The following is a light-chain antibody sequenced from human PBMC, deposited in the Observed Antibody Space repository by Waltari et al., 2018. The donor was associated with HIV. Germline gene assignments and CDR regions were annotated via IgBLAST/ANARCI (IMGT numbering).Light chain of an antibody. V-gene: IGKV3-11*01. CDR1: QSVSSY. CDR3: QQRSNWPLT. J-gene: IGKJ4*01. CDR2: DAS. Sequence: EIVLTQSPATLSLSPGERATLSCRASQSVSSYLAWYQQKPGQAPRLLIYDASNRATGIPARFSGSGSATDFTLTICSLEPQDFAVYYCQQRSNWPLTFGGGTKVEIK.